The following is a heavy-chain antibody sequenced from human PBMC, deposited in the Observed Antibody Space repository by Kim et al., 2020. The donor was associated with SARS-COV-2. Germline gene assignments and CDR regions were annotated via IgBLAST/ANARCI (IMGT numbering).Heavy chain of an antibody. CDR2: GEKT. Sequence: GEKTDYAAPVKGRFIISRDDSKNTLYLQMNSLKTEDTAVYYCTTGGDKGSWGQGTLVTVSS. D-gene: IGHD2-21*01. CDR3: TTGGDKGS. J-gene: IGHJ5*02. V-gene: IGHV3-15*01.